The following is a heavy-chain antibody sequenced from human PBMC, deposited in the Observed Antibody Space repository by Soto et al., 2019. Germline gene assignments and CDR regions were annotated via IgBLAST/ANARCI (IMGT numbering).Heavy chain of an antibody. CDR2: RNPNRGNT. CDR1: GYTGTSYD. Sequence: QVQLVQSGAEVKKPGASVKVSCKASGYTGTSYDLNWVRQATGQGLEWMGWRNPNRGNTGYAQKFQGRVTMTRNTSISTAYMELSSLRSEDTAVYYCARELYFDWHYPSYYYYGMDVWGQGTTVTVSS. D-gene: IGHD3-9*01. J-gene: IGHJ6*02. V-gene: IGHV1-8*01. CDR3: ARELYFDWHYPSYYYYGMDV.